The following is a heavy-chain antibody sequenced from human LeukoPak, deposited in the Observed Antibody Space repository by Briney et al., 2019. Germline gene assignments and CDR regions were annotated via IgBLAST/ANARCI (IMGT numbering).Heavy chain of an antibody. CDR3: ARAGDYGDFFDC. CDR2: ISSSSSYI. D-gene: IGHD4-17*01. Sequence: GGSLRLSCAASGFTFSSYSMNWVRQAPGKGLEWVSSISSSSSYIYYADSVKGRFTISRDNAKNSLYLQMNSLRAEDTAVYYCARAGDYGDFFDCWGQGTLVTVSS. CDR1: GFTFSSYS. J-gene: IGHJ4*02. V-gene: IGHV3-21*01.